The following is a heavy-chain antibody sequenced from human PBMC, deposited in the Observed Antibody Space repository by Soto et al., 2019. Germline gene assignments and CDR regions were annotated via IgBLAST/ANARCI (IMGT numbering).Heavy chain of an antibody. J-gene: IGHJ4*02. V-gene: IGHV3-9*01. D-gene: IGHD2-2*01. CDR3: AKDVHCSTTSCYLDY. Sequence: EVQLVESGGGLVQPGRSLRLSCAASGFTFDDYAMHWVRQAPGKGLEWVSGISWNSGSIGYADSVKGRGTISRDNAKNSLYLQMNSLRAEDTALYYCAKDVHCSTTSCYLDYWGQGTLVTVSS. CDR2: ISWNSGSI. CDR1: GFTFDDYA.